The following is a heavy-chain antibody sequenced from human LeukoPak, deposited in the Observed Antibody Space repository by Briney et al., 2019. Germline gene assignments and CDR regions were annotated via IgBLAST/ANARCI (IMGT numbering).Heavy chain of an antibody. CDR2: MNPKSGGT. Sequence: APVKVSCKASGYTFTNSYIHWVRQAPGQGLEWMGSMNPKSGGTKYAQKFQGRVSMTRDTSISTAYMELASLTSDDTAVYYCARAGGRSWFDPWGQGTLVTVSS. D-gene: IGHD1-26*01. CDR3: ARAGGRSWFDP. CDR1: GYTFTNSY. J-gene: IGHJ5*02. V-gene: IGHV1-2*02.